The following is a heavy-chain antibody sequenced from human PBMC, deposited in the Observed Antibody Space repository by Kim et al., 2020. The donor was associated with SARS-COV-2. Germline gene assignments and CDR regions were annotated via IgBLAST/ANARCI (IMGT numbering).Heavy chain of an antibody. CDR1: GFTFSSYS. CDR3: ARDQCGYYDFWSGYCWFDP. Sequence: GGSLRLSCAASGFTFSSYSMNWVRQAPGKGLEWVSSISSSSSYIYYADSVKGRFTISRDNAKNSLYLQMNSLRAEDTAVYYCARDQCGYYDFWSGYCWFDPWGQGTLVTVSS. D-gene: IGHD3-3*01. J-gene: IGHJ5*02. CDR2: ISSSSSYI. V-gene: IGHV3-21*01.